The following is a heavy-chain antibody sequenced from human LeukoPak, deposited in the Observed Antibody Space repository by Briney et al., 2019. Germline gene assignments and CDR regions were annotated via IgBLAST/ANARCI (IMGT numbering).Heavy chain of an antibody. CDR1: GFPFRVFW. CDR2: IKPDGSEE. CDR3: ASYLYWWSDLGY. V-gene: IGHV3-7*01. D-gene: IGHD2-8*02. J-gene: IGHJ4*02. Sequence: GGPLRLPCEASGFPFRVFWMIWAPRAPGKGREWVANIKPDGSEEYYVDSVKGRFTISRDNAKNSLYLQMNSLRVEDTAVYYCASYLYWWSDLGYWGQGTLVTVSS.